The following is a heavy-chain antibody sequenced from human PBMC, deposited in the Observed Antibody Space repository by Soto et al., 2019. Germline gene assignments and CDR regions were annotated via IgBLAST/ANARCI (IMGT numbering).Heavy chain of an antibody. V-gene: IGHV1-3*01. D-gene: IGHD4-17*01. CDR1: GYTFTSYA. CDR2: INAGNGNT. Sequence: GASVKVSCKASGYTFTSYAMHWVRQAPGQRLEWMGWINAGNGNTKYSQKFQGRVTITRDTSASTAYTELSSLRSEDTAVYYCARDSDLYGTRYYFDYWGQGTLVTVSS. J-gene: IGHJ4*02. CDR3: ARDSDLYGTRYYFDY.